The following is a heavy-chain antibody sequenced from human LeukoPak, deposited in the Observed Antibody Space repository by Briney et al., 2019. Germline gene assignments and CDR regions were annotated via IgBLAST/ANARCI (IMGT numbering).Heavy chain of an antibody. CDR1: GFTFSSYG. Sequence: PGGSLRLSCAASGFTFSSYGMHWVRQAPGKGLEWVAAISYDGSNKFYADSVKGRFTISRDNSKNTLYLQMNSLRAEDTAVYYCAKDHHPYHDILTGYLYPDYWGQGTLVTVSS. D-gene: IGHD3-9*01. CDR2: ISYDGSNK. CDR3: AKDHHPYHDILTGYLYPDY. V-gene: IGHV3-30*18. J-gene: IGHJ4*02.